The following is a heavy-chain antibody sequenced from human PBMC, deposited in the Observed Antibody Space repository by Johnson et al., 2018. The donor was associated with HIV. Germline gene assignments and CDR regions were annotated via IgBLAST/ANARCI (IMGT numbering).Heavy chain of an antibody. CDR3: ARAPGYSRAFDI. CDR1: GFTFSSYG. D-gene: IGHD5-18*01. J-gene: IGHJ3*02. CDR2: ISSGGDT. V-gene: IGHV3-NL1*01. Sequence: QVQLVESGGGVVQPGGSLRLSCAASGFTFSSYGMHWVRQAPGKGLEWVSVISSGGDTYYADSVKDRFTISRDNSKNTLYLQMNRLRAEDTAVYYCARAPGYSRAFDIWGQGTMVTVST.